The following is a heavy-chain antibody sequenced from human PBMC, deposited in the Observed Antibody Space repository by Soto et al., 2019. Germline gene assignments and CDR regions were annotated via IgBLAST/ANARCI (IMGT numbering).Heavy chain of an antibody. CDR1: GFTFSSYA. V-gene: IGHV3-30-3*01. CDR3: ARGREMATITFDY. J-gene: IGHJ4*02. D-gene: IGHD5-12*01. Sequence: QVQLVESGGGVVQPGRSLRLSCAASGFTFSSYAMHWVRQAPGKGLEWVAVISYDGSNKYYADSVKGRFTISRDNSKNTLYLQMNSLRAEDTAVYYCARGREMATITFDYWGQGTLVTVSS. CDR2: ISYDGSNK.